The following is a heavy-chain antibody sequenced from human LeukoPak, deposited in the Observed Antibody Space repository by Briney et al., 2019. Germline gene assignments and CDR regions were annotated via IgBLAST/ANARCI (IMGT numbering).Heavy chain of an antibody. CDR3: AKDGDFWSGYPT. J-gene: IGHJ5*02. CDR2: VGGSGGTT. D-gene: IGHD3-3*01. V-gene: IGHV3-23*01. Sequence: GGSLRLSCAASGFTLSSSAMSWVRQAPGKGLEWVSTVGGSGGTTYYADSVQGRFTISRDNSKNTLYLQMNSLRAEDTAVYYCAKDGDFWSGYPTWGQGTLVTVSS. CDR1: GFTLSSSA.